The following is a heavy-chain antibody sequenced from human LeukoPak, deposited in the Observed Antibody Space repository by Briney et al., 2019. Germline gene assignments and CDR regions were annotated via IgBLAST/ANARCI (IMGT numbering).Heavy chain of an antibody. J-gene: IGHJ6*02. CDR2: IGGSGGNT. V-gene: IGHV3-23*01. D-gene: IGHD2-2*01. CDR3: AKDSVVVPAAPYGMDV. Sequence: GGSLRLSCAASGVTFKNYAMSWVRQAPGNGLEWVSTIGGSGGNTYYADSVKGRFTISRDNSRNTLYLQMSSLRAEDTAVYYCAKDSVVVPAAPYGMDVWGQGTTVTVSS. CDR1: GVTFKNYA.